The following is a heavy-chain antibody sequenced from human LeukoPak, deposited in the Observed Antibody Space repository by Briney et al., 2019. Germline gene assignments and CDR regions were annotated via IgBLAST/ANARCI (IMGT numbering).Heavy chain of an antibody. Sequence: GGSLRLSCAASGFAFSSYGMHWVRQAPGKGLEWVAFIRYDGSNKYYADSVKGRFTISRDNSKNTLYLQMNSLRAEDTAVYYCAKGFWAGVVITYWGQGTLVTVSS. CDR1: GFAFSSYG. CDR3: AKGFWAGVVITY. V-gene: IGHV3-30*02. D-gene: IGHD3-3*01. J-gene: IGHJ4*02. CDR2: IRYDGSNK.